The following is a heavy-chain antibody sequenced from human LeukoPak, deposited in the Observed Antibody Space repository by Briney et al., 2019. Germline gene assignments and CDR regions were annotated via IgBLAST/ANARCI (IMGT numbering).Heavy chain of an antibody. D-gene: IGHD5/OR15-5a*01. CDR2: INHSGTT. CDR1: GGSFSDYY. J-gene: IGHJ6*03. Sequence: SETLSLTCAVYGGSFSDYYWSWIRQPPGKGLEWIGEINHSGTTTNNPSLKSRFTIPLDTSKNQFSLRLSSVTATDTAVYYCARGRAGHPVSRYYYMDVWGKGTTVTVSS. V-gene: IGHV4-34*01. CDR3: ARGRAGHPVSRYYYMDV.